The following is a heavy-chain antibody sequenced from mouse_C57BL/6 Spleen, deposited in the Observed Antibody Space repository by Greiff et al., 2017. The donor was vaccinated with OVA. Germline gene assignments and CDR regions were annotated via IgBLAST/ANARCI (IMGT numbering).Heavy chain of an antibody. Sequence: QVQLQQPGAELVKPGASVKLSCKASGYTFTSYWMQWVKQRPGQGLEWIGEIDPSDSYTNYNQKFKGKATLTVDTSSSTAYMQLSSLTSEDSAVYYCARRAYDGYLFDYWGQGTTLTVSS. CDR3: ARRAYDGYLFDY. J-gene: IGHJ2*01. CDR2: IDPSDSYT. CDR1: GYTFTSYW. V-gene: IGHV1-50*01. D-gene: IGHD2-3*01.